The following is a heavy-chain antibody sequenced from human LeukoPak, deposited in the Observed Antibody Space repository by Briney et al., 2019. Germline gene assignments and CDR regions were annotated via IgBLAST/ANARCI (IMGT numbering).Heavy chain of an antibody. CDR3: ARRAGGYSHPYDY. CDR1: GYTFTNYA. V-gene: IGHV7-4-1*02. CDR2: INTNTGNP. Sequence: ASVKVSCRTSGYTFTNYAMYWVRQAPGQGLEWMGWINTNTGNPTYAQGFTGRFVFSLDTSVSTAYLQISSLKAEDTAVYYCARRAGGYSHPYDYWGQGILVTVSS. D-gene: IGHD4-23*01. J-gene: IGHJ4*02.